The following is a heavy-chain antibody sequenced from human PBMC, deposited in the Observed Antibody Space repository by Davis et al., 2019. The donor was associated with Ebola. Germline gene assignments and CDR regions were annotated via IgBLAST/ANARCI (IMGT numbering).Heavy chain of an antibody. D-gene: IGHD1-14*01. Sequence: SVNVSCKASVYSFIDNYIHWMRQAPGQGPEWMGWINPKSGGTKYAQRFQDWVTMTRDTSITTAYVELSGLTSDDTAIYYCDRALSATYDYYVDVWGKGTAVTVSS. CDR2: INPKSGGT. CDR3: DRALSATYDYYVDV. V-gene: IGHV1-2*04. CDR1: VYSFIDNY. J-gene: IGHJ6*03.